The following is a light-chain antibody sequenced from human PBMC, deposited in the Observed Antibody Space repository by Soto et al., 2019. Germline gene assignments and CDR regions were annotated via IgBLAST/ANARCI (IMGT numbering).Light chain of an antibody. J-gene: IGKJ5*01. V-gene: IGKV3-15*01. CDR2: GAS. CDR1: QSVSNN. CDR3: KQYKEWPPFT. Sequence: EIVMTQYPDTLSVSPGETATLSCRASQSVSNNVAWYQQKPGQAPRLLILGASTRATGIPARFSGSGSGTEFTLSISSLQSEDFAVYYCKQYKEWPPFTFGQGTRLEIK.